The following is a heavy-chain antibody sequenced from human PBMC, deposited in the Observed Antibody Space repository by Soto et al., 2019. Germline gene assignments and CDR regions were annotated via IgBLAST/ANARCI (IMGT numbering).Heavy chain of an antibody. CDR1: GGSISSGGYY. V-gene: IGHV4-31*03. J-gene: IGHJ6*02. Sequence: TSETLSLTCTVSGGSISSGGYYWTWIRQHPGKGLEWIAYIYHSGYTFYNPSPKSRVTMSVDTSKNQFSLKLRSVTAADTAVYYCAKWEGLGSDYYYYAMDVWGQGTTVTVSS. CDR3: AKWEGLGSDYYYYAMDV. D-gene: IGHD1-26*01. CDR2: IYHSGYT.